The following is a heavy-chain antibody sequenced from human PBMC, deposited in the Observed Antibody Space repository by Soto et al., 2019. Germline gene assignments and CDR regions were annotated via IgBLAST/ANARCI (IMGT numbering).Heavy chain of an antibody. Sequence: EVHLVESGGGLVKPGGSLRLSCAASGFTFSSFNMNWDRQAPGKGLEWVSSISTNSKDIYYAASVKGRFTISRDNANSSLFLQMSGLRAEDTALYYCAKDSRPFGGDSGHDSWGQGTLVSVSS. CDR1: GFTFSSFN. CDR2: ISTNSKDI. D-gene: IGHD2-21*02. CDR3: AKDSRPFGGDSGHDS. J-gene: IGHJ4*02. V-gene: IGHV3-21*01.